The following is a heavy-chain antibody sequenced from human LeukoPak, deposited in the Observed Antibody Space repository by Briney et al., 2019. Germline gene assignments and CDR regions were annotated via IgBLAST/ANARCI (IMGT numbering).Heavy chain of an antibody. D-gene: IGHD3-10*01. Sequence: SVKVSCKASGGTFSSYAISWVRQAPGQGLEWMGGIIPIFGTANYAQKFQGRVTITTDESTSTAYMELSSLRSEDTAVYYCARVPGGTMVRGVYFDYWGQGTLVTVSS. V-gene: IGHV1-69*05. CDR1: GGTFSSYA. J-gene: IGHJ4*02. CDR3: ARVPGGTMVRGVYFDY. CDR2: IIPIFGTA.